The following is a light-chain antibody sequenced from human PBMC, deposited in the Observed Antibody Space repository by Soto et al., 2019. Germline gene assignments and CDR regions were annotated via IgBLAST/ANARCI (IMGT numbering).Light chain of an antibody. J-gene: IGKJ4*01. CDR1: QSVRSY. Sequence: EIVLTQSPATLSLSPGERATLSCRASQSVRSYFAWYQQRSGQAPRLLMFDASHRATAIPARFSGSGRGTDFTLTISSLEPEDFAVYYCQHRSPWPPTFGGGTKVEIK. V-gene: IGKV3-11*01. CDR3: QHRSPWPPT. CDR2: DAS.